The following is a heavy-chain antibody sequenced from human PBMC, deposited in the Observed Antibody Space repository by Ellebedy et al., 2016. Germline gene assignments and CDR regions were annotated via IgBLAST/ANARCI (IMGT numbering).Heavy chain of an antibody. D-gene: IGHD3-22*01. V-gene: IGHV1-18*01. J-gene: IGHJ4*02. CDR1: GYTFSNYG. CDR3: ARDRDDSFGYLY. Sequence: ASVKVSCXASGYTFSNYGVTWVRQPPGQGLEWMGWISVYNGETNYAQKLQGRVTMTTDTSTSTAYMELRSLRSDETAVYYCARDRDDSFGYLYWGQGTLVTVSS. CDR2: ISVYNGET.